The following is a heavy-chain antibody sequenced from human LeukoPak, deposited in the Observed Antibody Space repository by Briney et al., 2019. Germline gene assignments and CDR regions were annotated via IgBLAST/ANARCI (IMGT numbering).Heavy chain of an antibody. V-gene: IGHV3-21*01. CDR3: ARDLRQQLVLGDY. Sequence: GGSLRLSCTASGFTFSSYAMNWVRQAPGKGLEWVSSITRSAIYMYYADSVKGRFTISRDNAKHSLYLQMNSLRAEDTAVYYCARDLRQQLVLGDYWGQGTLVTVSS. CDR1: GFTFSSYA. J-gene: IGHJ4*02. D-gene: IGHD6-13*01. CDR2: ITRSAIYM.